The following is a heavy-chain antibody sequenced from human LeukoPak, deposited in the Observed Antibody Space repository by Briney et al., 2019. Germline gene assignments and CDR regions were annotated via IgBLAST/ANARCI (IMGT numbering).Heavy chain of an antibody. CDR2: IIPIFGTA. D-gene: IGHD2-15*01. CDR3: ARDRPQPKYCSGGSCYSGGYYFDY. CDR1: GGTFSTYA. Sequence: GASVKVSCKASGGTFSTYAISWVRQAPGQGLEWMGGIIPIFGTANYAQKFQGRVTITADESTSTAYMELSSLRSEDTAVYYCARDRPQPKYCSGGSCYSGGYYFDYWGQGTLVTVSS. J-gene: IGHJ4*02. V-gene: IGHV1-69*13.